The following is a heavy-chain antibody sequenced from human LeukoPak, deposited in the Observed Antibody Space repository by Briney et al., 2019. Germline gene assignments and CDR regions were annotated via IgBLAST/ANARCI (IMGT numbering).Heavy chain of an antibody. D-gene: IGHD5-18*01. Sequence: GGSLRLSCVASGFTFDDYAMHWVRQAPGKGLEWVSGISWNSGRRGYVDSVKGRFTISRDNAKTSLYLQMNSLRAEDTAVYYCARDLSGVTGYTYGRGIDYWGQGTLVTVSS. CDR1: GFTFDDYA. CDR3: ARDLSGVTGYTYGRGIDY. CDR2: ISWNSGRR. J-gene: IGHJ4*02. V-gene: IGHV3-9*01.